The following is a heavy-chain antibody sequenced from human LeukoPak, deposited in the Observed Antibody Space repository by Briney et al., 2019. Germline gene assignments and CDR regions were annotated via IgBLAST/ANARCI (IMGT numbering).Heavy chain of an antibody. CDR2: IYHSGST. D-gene: IGHD5-24*01. V-gene: IGHV4-38-2*01. CDR3: ARQMATRFDY. CDR1: GFTFSRNWM. J-gene: IGHJ4*02. Sequence: GSLRLSCAASGFTFSRNWMSWVRQPPGKGLEWIGSIYHSGSTYYNPSLKSRVTISVDTSKNQFSLKLSSVTAADTAVYYCARQMATRFDYWGQGTLVTVSS.